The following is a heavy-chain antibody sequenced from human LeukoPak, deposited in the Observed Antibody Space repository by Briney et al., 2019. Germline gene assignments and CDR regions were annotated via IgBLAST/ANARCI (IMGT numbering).Heavy chain of an antibody. V-gene: IGHV3-30*04. CDR2: ISYDGSNK. Sequence: GGSLRLSCAASGFTFRSYAMHWVRQAPGKGLEWVAAISYDGSNKYYADSVKGRFTISRDNSKNTLYLQMNSLRAEDTALHYCARSIAVASWFDPWGQGTLVTVSS. J-gene: IGHJ5*02. D-gene: IGHD6-19*01. CDR3: ARSIAVASWFDP. CDR1: GFTFRSYA.